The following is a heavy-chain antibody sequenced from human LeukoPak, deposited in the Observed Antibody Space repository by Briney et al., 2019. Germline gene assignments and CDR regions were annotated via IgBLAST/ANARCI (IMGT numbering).Heavy chain of an antibody. Sequence: SETLSLTCTVSGGSISSYYWSWIRQPPGKGLEWIGYIYTSGSTNYNPSLKSRVTISVDTSKNQFSLKLSSVTAADTAVYYCARHARDGYKSGAFDIWGQGTMVTVSS. CDR2: IYTSGST. V-gene: IGHV4-4*09. D-gene: IGHD5-24*01. CDR3: ARHARDGYKSGAFDI. J-gene: IGHJ3*02. CDR1: GGSISSYY.